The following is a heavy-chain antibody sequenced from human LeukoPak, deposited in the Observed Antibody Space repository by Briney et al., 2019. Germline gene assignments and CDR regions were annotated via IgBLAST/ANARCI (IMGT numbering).Heavy chain of an antibody. V-gene: IGHV4-39*01. Sequence: SETLFLSCTVSGGSISSRGYYWSWIRRPPGKGLEWIGTIYYSGSTYYNPSLKSRVTISVDTSKNQFSLKLTSVTAADTAVYYCARRPRIAVAGPPFDCWGQGTLVTVSS. D-gene: IGHD6-19*01. CDR2: IYYSGST. CDR1: GGSISSRGYY. CDR3: ARRPRIAVAGPPFDC. J-gene: IGHJ4*02.